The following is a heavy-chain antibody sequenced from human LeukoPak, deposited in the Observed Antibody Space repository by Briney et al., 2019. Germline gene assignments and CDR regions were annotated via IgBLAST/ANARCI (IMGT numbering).Heavy chain of an antibody. V-gene: IGHV4-4*07. CDR2: IYTSGST. CDR3: ARDHSYYDILTGYTPHGNWFDP. D-gene: IGHD3-9*01. J-gene: IGHJ5*02. CDR1: GGSISRYY. Sequence: SETLSLTCTVSGGSISRYYWSWIRQPAGKGLEWIGRIYTSGSTNYNPSLKSRVTMSVDTSKNQFSLKLSSVTAADTAVYYCARDHSYYDILTGYTPHGNWFDPWGQGTLVTVSS.